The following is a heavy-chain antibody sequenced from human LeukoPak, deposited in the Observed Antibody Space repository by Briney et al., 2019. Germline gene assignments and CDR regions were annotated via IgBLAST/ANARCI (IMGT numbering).Heavy chain of an antibody. Sequence: GGSLRLSCAASGFTFGTHWMNWVRQAPGKGLEWVATIKADATEIHYLDSVRGRFTISRDNAKNSLYLQMNSLSAEDTAVYYCLRDFKGTNTFDPWGQGTLVTVSS. D-gene: IGHD3-10*01. CDR1: GFTFGTHW. J-gene: IGHJ5*02. V-gene: IGHV3-7*01. CDR2: IKADATEI. CDR3: LRDFKGTNTFDP.